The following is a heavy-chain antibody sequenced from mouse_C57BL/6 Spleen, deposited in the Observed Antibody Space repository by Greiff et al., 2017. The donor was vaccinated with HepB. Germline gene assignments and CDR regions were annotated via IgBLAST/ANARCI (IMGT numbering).Heavy chain of an antibody. V-gene: IGHV1-42*01. CDR1: GYSFTGYY. D-gene: IGHD2-4*01. CDR3: ARSIYYDYNYCDY. Sequence: EVQLQQSGPELVKPGASVKISCKASGYSFTGYYMNWVKQSPEKSLEWIGEINPSTGGTTYNQKFKAKATLTVDKSSSTAYMQLKSLTSEDSAVYYCARSIYYDYNYCDYGGQGTTLTVSS. J-gene: IGHJ2*01. CDR2: INPSTGGT.